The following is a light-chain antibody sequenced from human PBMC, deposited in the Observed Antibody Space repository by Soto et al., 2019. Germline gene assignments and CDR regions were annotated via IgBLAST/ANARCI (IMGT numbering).Light chain of an antibody. V-gene: IGKV3-20*01. Sequence: EILLTQSPGTLSLSPGERATLSCRASQSVTSNYLAWYQQKPGQAPRLLIYDASSRAAGIPDRFSGSGSGKDFTLTISRLEPEDSAVYYCQQYGSSRTFGQGTKVEIK. J-gene: IGKJ1*01. CDR1: QSVTSNY. CDR2: DAS. CDR3: QQYGSSRT.